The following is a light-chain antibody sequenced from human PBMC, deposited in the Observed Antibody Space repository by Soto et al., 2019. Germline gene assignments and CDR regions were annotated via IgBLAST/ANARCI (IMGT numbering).Light chain of an antibody. J-gene: IGLJ1*01. Sequence: QSALTHSASVTGSPGQWIPISSTGTSSDIGFYNSVSWYQQHPGKAPKLMIYEVSNRPSGVSDRFSASKSGNTASLTISGLQAEDEADYYCSSYTSTSTLYVFGTGTKVTVL. V-gene: IGLV2-14*01. CDR1: SSDIGFYNS. CDR2: EVS. CDR3: SSYTSTSTLYV.